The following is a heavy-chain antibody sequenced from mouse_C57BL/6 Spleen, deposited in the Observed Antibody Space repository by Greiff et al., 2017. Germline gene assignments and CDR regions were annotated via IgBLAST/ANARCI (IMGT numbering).Heavy chain of an antibody. J-gene: IGHJ2*01. CDR3: ARAIYYGSLYYFDY. Sequence: EVQLQQSGPELVKPGDSVKISCKASGYSFTGYFMNWVMQSHGKSLEWIGRINPYNGDTFYNQKFKGKATLTVDKSSSTAHMELRSLTSEDSAVYYCARAIYYGSLYYFDYWGQGTTRTVSS. D-gene: IGHD1-1*01. CDR1: GYSFTGYF. CDR2: INPYNGDT. V-gene: IGHV1-20*01.